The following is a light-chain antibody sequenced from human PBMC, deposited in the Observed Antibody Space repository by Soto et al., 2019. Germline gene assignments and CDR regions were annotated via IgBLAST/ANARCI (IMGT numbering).Light chain of an antibody. CDR2: KAS. V-gene: IGKV1-5*03. J-gene: IGKJ2*01. CDR3: QQYSSYPYT. CDR1: QSISSW. Sequence: DIQMTQSPSTLSASVGDRVTITCRASQSISSWLAWYQQKPRTAPKLLIYKASSLQSGVPSRFSGSGSGTEFTLTISSLQPDDFATYYYQQYSSYPYTFGQGTKLEIK.